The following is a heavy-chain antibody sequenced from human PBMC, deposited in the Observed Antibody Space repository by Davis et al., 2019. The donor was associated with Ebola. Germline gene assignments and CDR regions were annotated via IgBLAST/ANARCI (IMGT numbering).Heavy chain of an antibody. CDR1: GDTFGEYG. J-gene: IGHJ4*02. CDR2: ILPILGAT. D-gene: IGHD5-12*01. Sequence: AASVKVSCKTSGDTFGEYGYNWVRQAPGQRLEWMGRILPILGATNYAQNFQGRVTITADKSTYTVYMELSSLRSEDTAIYYCARGDIVTDQVEYFDYWGQGTLVTVSS. V-gene: IGHV1-69*04. CDR3: ARGDIVTDQVEYFDY.